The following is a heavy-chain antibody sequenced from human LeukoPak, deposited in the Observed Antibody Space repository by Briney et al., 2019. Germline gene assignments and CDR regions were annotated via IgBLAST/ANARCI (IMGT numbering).Heavy chain of an antibody. CDR3: TGVPRYYDFWSGYFDYYGMDV. Sequence: PGGSLRLSCTASGFTFGDYAMSWVRQAPGKGLEWVGFIRSKAYGGTTEYAASVKGRFTISRDDSKSIAYLQMNSLKTEDTAVYYCTGVPRYYDFWSGYFDYYGMDVWGQGTTVTVSS. D-gene: IGHD3-3*01. V-gene: IGHV3-49*04. CDR2: IRSKAYGGTT. CDR1: GFTFGDYA. J-gene: IGHJ6*02.